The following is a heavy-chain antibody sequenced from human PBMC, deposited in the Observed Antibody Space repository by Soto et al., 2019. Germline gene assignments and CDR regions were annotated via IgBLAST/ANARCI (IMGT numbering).Heavy chain of an antibody. CDR3: ATSSWFSIDA. CDR2: IYHSGTT. CDR1: TASIDSSTW. J-gene: IGHJ3*01. Sequence: SETLSLTCDVSTASIDSSTWWSWVRQPPGKGLEWIGEIYHSGTTNYNPSLTSRAAMSVDKSTKQFSLKLTSVTAADTAVYYCATSSWFSIDAWGQGTMVTVSS. D-gene: IGHD6-13*01. V-gene: IGHV4-4*02.